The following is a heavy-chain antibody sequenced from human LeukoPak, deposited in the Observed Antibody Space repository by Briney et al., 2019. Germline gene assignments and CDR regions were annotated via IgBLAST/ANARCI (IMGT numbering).Heavy chain of an antibody. CDR1: GFTFSDYY. CDR2: ISSSGSTI. D-gene: IGHD4-17*01. V-gene: IGHV3-11*01. Sequence: PGGSLRLSCAASGFTFSDYYMSWIRQAPGKGLEWVSYISSSGSTIYYADSVKGRFTISRDNAKNSLYLQMNSLRAEDTAVYYCARIPNYGDYEGIYDYWGQGTLVTVSS. CDR3: ARIPNYGDYEGIYDY. J-gene: IGHJ4*02.